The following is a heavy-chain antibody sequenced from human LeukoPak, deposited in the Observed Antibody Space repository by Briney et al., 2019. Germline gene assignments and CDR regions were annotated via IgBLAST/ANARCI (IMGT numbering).Heavy chain of an antibody. CDR3: ARAAVTTSRYFQH. CDR2: IYNSGHT. CDR1: GCSISSYY. Sequence: PSETLSLTCTVSGCSISSYYWSWIRQPPGKGLEWIGYIYNSGHTNYNPSLKSRVTISEDTSKNQLSLKLSSVTAADTAVYYCARAAVTTSRYFQHWGQGTLVTVSS. J-gene: IGHJ1*01. V-gene: IGHV4-59*01. D-gene: IGHD4-17*01.